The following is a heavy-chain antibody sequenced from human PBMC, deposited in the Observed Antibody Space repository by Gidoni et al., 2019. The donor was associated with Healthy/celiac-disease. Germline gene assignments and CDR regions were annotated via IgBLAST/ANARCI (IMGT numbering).Heavy chain of an antibody. CDR3: GSGWNFDY. Sequence: QVQLVQSGAEVKKPGASVKVSCKVSGYTLTELSMHWVRQAPGKGLEWMGGFDPEDGETIYAQKFQGRVTMTEEKSKDTAYMALSSLRSEDTAVYYCGSGWNFDYWGQGTLVTVSS. D-gene: IGHD6-19*01. CDR2: FDPEDGET. V-gene: IGHV1-24*01. CDR1: GYTLTELS. J-gene: IGHJ4*02.